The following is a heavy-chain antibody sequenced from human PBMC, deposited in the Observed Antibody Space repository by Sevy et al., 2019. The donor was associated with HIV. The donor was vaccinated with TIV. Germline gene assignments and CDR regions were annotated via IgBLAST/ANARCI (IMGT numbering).Heavy chain of an antibody. J-gene: IGHJ3*02. CDR1: GYSIRSDDY. D-gene: IGHD3-22*01. CDR3: ARPLRGNFDSRARDFDI. Sequence: SETLSLTCAVSGYSIRSDDYWVWIRQPPGKGLEWIGNIYHSGSTYYNPSLKSRVTMSVDTSMNQFSLKLNSVTAADTAVYYCARPLRGNFDSRARDFDIWGQGTMVTVSS. V-gene: IGHV4-38-2*01. CDR2: IYHSGST.